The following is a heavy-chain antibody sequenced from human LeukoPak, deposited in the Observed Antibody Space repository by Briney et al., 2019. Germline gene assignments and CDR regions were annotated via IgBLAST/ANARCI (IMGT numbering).Heavy chain of an antibody. CDR2: ISGSGGST. D-gene: IGHD3-9*01. J-gene: IGHJ3*02. Sequence: GGSLRLSCAASGFTFSSYAMHWVRQAPGKGLEWVSAISGSGGSTYYADSVKGRFTISRDNAKNSLYLQMNSLRAEDTAVYYCARGYDILTGYPADAFDIWGQGTMVTVSS. CDR3: ARGYDILTGYPADAFDI. V-gene: IGHV3-23*01. CDR1: GFTFSSYA.